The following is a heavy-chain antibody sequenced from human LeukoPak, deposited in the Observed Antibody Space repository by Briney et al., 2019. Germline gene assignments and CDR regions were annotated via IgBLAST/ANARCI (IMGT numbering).Heavy chain of an antibody. Sequence: SETLSLTCTVSGGSISSSNDYWGWIRQPPGKGLEWTGSIYYSGNTYYNPSLKSRVTISVDASKNQLSLKLSSVTAADPAVYYRASVPDYNNRMWFDPWGQGTLVTVSS. CDR3: ASVPDYNNRMWFDP. D-gene: IGHD4-11*01. V-gene: IGHV4-39*01. CDR1: GGSISSSNDY. J-gene: IGHJ5*02. CDR2: IYYSGNT.